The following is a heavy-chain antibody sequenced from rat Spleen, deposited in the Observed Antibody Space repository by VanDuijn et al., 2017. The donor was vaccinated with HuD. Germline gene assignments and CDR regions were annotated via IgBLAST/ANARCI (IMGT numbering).Heavy chain of an antibody. D-gene: IGHD1-4*01. V-gene: IGHV5-22*01. CDR1: GLSFSNYN. J-gene: IGHJ2*01. Sequence: EVQLVESGGGLVQPGRSMKLSCAASGLSFSNYNMAWVRQAPTKGLEWVASISYDGTATYYPDSVKGRFTVSRDNAKSTLYLQMNSLRSEDTATYYCTRPYLDYPGPHYFDYWGQGVMVTVSS. CDR2: ISYDGTAT. CDR3: TRPYLDYPGPHYFDY.